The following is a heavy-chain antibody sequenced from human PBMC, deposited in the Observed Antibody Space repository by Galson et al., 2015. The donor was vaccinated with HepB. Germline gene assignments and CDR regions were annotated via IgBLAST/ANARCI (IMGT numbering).Heavy chain of an antibody. CDR1: GYTFTGYA. CDR2: INTNTGNP. V-gene: IGHV7-4-1*01. D-gene: IGHD6-13*01. Sequence: SVKVSCKASGYTFTGYAMNWVRQAPGQGLEWMGWINTNTGNPTYARGFTGRFVFSLDTSVSTAYMQICSLKAEDTAVYYCAKEAAAGTAPYYYYYGMDVWGQGTTVTVSS. J-gene: IGHJ6*02. CDR3: AKEAAAGTAPYYYYYGMDV.